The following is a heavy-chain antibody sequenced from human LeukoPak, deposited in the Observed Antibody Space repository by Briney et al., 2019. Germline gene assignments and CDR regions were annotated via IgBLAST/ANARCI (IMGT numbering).Heavy chain of an antibody. CDR2: IYYSGST. Sequence: SETLSLTCTVSGGSISSSSYYRGWIRQPPGKGLEWIGSIYYSGSTYYNPSLKSRVTISVDTSKNQFSLKLSSVTAADTAVYYCARVEQTPHYYYYYMDVWGKGTTVTVSS. V-gene: IGHV4-39*07. D-gene: IGHD6-13*01. CDR1: GGSISSSSYY. CDR3: ARVEQTPHYYYYYMDV. J-gene: IGHJ6*03.